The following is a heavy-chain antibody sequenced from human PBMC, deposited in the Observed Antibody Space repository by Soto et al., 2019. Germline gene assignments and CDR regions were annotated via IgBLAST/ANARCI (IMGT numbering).Heavy chain of an antibody. J-gene: IGHJ3*02. CDR2: ISAGNGNT. CDR3: ARDIVLVPAASDAFDI. V-gene: IGHV1-18*01. D-gene: IGHD2-2*01. Sequence: ASVKVSCKASGYTFTSYGISWVRQAPGQGLEWMGWISAGNGNTKYSQKFQGRVTITRDTSASTAYMELSSLRSEDTAVYYCARDIVLVPAASDAFDIWGQGTMVTVSS. CDR1: GYTFTSYG.